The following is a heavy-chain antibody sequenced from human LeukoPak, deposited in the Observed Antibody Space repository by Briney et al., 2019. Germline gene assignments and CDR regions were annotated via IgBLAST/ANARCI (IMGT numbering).Heavy chain of an antibody. CDR3: AKGLERESRLDS. D-gene: IGHD1-1*01. Sequence: PGGSLRLSCAASGFTFSSYGMSWVRQAPGKGPEWVSAISGSGGSTYYADSVKGRFTISRDNSKNTLYLQMNSLRAEDTALYYCAKGLERESRLDSWGQGTLVTVSS. CDR1: GFTFSSYG. CDR2: ISGSGGST. V-gene: IGHV3-23*01. J-gene: IGHJ4*02.